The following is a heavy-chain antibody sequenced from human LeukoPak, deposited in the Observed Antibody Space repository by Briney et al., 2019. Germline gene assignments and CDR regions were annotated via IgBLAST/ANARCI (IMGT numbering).Heavy chain of an antibody. D-gene: IGHD1-26*01. J-gene: IGHJ4*02. CDR3: ARLGSYHDF. V-gene: IGHV4-4*09. CDR1: GASIGNYY. Sequence: SETLSLTCTVSGASIGNYYWSWIRQTPEKGLEWMGHIHSSGSSSYYPSLKSRLTLSIDTSRNQLSLKLPSVTAADTAVYFCARLGSYHDFWGQGALVTVSS. CDR2: IHSSGSS.